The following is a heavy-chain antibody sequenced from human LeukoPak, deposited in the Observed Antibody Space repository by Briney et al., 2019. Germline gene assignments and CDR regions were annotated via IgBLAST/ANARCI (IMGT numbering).Heavy chain of an antibody. D-gene: IGHD4-17*01. CDR2: INPNSGGT. Sequence: ASVKVSCKASGYTFTGYYMHWVRQAPEQGLEWMGWINPNSGGTNYAQKFQGRVTMTRDTSISTAYMELSSLRSEDTAVYYCARDYYGDYGLLDYWGQGTLVTVSS. J-gene: IGHJ4*02. V-gene: IGHV1-2*02. CDR3: ARDYYGDYGLLDY. CDR1: GYTFTGYY.